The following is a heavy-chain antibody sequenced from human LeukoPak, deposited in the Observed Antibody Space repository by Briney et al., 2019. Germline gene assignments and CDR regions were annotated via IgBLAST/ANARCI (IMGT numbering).Heavy chain of an antibody. CDR1: GGTFSSYA. CDR2: IIPILGIA. J-gene: IGHJ5*02. V-gene: IGHV1-69*04. CDR3: ARDLGLPGNWFDP. Sequence: SVKVSCKASGGTFSSYAISWVRQAPGQGLEWMGRIIPILGIANYAQKFQGRVTITADKSTSTAYMELSSLRSEDTAVYYCARDLGLPGNWFDPWGQGTLVTVSS.